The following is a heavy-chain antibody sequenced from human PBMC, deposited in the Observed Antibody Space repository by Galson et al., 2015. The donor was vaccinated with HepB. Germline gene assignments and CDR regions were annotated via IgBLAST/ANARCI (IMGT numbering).Heavy chain of an antibody. Sequence: SLRLSCAASGFTFSSYGMHWVRQAPGKGLEWVAVIWYDGSNKYYADSVKGRFTISRDNPKSTLYLQMNSLRAEDTAVYYCARARGYSYGYGMDVWGQGTTVTVSS. D-gene: IGHD5-18*01. CDR2: IWYDGSNK. CDR3: ARARGYSYGYGMDV. J-gene: IGHJ6*02. V-gene: IGHV3-33*08. CDR1: GFTFSSYG.